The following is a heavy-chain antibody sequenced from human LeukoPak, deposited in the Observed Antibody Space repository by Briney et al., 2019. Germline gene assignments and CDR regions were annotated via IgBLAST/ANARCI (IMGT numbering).Heavy chain of an antibody. V-gene: IGHV4-39*01. CDR2: IYYSGST. J-gene: IGHJ4*02. Sequence: PSETLSLTCTVSGGSISSSSYYWGWIRQPPGKGLEWIGSIYYSGSTYYNPSLKSRVTISVDTPKNQFSLKLSSVTAADTAVYYCATSGHYGPTPLDYWGQGTLVTVSS. CDR3: ATSGHYGPTPLDY. D-gene: IGHD3-10*01. CDR1: GGSISSSSYY.